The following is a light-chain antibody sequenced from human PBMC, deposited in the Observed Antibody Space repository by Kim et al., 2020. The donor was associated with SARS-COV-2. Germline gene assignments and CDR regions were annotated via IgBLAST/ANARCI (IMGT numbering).Light chain of an antibody. CDR3: AAWDDSLNGWV. CDR2: SNN. Sequence: ELTQPPSASGTPGQRVTISCSGSSSNIGSNIVNWYQQLPGTAPKLLIYSNNQRPSGVPDRFSGSKSGTSASLAISGLQSEDEANYYCAAWDDSLNGWVFGGGTQLTVL. J-gene: IGLJ3*02. CDR1: SSNIGSNI. V-gene: IGLV1-44*01.